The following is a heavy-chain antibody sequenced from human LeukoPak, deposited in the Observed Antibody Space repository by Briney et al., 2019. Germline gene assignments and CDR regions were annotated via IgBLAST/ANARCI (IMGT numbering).Heavy chain of an antibody. D-gene: IGHD6-19*01. CDR2: INPRGGST. CDR3: ARDYSGRSQALDY. V-gene: IGHV1-46*01. Sequence: ASVKVSCKASGYTFTNYYMHWVRQAPGQGLEWVGMINPRGGSTIYAQNFQGRVTMTRDTSTSTVYMEVSSLRAEDTAVYYSARDYSGRSQALDYWGQGTLVTVSS. CDR1: GYTFTNYY. J-gene: IGHJ4*02.